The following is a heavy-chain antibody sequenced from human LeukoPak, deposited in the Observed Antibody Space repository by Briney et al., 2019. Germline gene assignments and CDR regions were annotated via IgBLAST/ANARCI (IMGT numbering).Heavy chain of an antibody. D-gene: IGHD2-21*02. CDR3: ARDVGPYCGGHCSNFDY. CDR2: ISSSSSYI. CDR1: GFTFSSYS. J-gene: IGHJ4*02. V-gene: IGHV3-21*01. Sequence: GGSLRLSCAASGFTFSSYSMNWVRQAPGKGLEWVSSISSSSSYIYYADPVKGRFTISRDNAKNSLYLQMNSLRAEDTAVYYCARDVGPYCGGHCSNFDYWGQGTLVTVSS.